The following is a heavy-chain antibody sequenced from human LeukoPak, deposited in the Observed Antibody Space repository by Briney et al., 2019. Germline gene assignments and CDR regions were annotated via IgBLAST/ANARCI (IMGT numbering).Heavy chain of an antibody. V-gene: IGHV5-51*01. Sequence: GESLKISCKGSGYSFASYWIGWVRRMPGKGLEWMGIVYPGGSDTRYSPSFQGQVTISADKSINTAYLQWSSLKASDTAMYFCARQAYCANGVCLCDYWGQGTLVTVSS. D-gene: IGHD2-8*01. J-gene: IGHJ4*02. CDR3: ARQAYCANGVCLCDY. CDR1: GYSFASYW. CDR2: VYPGGSDT.